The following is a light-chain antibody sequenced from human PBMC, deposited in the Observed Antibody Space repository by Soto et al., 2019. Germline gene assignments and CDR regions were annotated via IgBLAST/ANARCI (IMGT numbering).Light chain of an antibody. CDR3: CSYAGSYTYV. J-gene: IGLJ1*01. V-gene: IGLV2-11*01. Sequence: QAVLTQPRPVSGSPGPSVTISCTGTSSDFGGYNYVSWYQQHPGKAPKLMIYDVSKRPSGVPDRFSGSKSGNTASLTISGLQAEDEADYYCCSYAGSYTYVFGTGTKVTVL. CDR2: DVS. CDR1: SSDFGGYNY.